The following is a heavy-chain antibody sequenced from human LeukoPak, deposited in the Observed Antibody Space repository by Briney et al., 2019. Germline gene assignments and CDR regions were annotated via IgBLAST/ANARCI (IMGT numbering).Heavy chain of an antibody. V-gene: IGHV4-61*02. D-gene: IGHD4-23*01. CDR3: ARVGVDYSGNVLKYFFDY. J-gene: IGHJ4*02. CDR1: GGSISSGSYY. Sequence: SETLSLTCTVSGGSISSGSYYWSWIRQPAGKGLEWIGRIYTSGSTNYNPSLKSRVVISVDTSKNQFSLNLTPVTAADTAVYYCARVGVDYSGNVLKYFFDYWGQGTLVTVSS. CDR2: IYTSGST.